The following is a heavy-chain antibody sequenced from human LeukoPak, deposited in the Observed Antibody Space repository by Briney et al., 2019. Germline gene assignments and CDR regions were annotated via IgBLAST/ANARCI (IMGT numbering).Heavy chain of an antibody. CDR1: GYTFTSYD. D-gene: IGHD5-18*01. CDR2: MNPNSGNT. CDR3: ARGASQRGYSYGYWYY. Sequence: ASVKVSCKASGYTFTSYDINWVRQATGQGLEWMGWMNPNSGNTGYAQKFQGRVTMTRNTSISTAYMELSSLRSEYTAVYYCARGASQRGYSYGYWYYWGQGTLVTVSS. V-gene: IGHV1-8*01. J-gene: IGHJ4*02.